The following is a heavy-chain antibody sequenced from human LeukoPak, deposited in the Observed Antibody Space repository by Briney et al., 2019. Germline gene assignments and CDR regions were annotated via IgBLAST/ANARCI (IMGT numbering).Heavy chain of an antibody. CDR2: INGDGSEE. Sequence: GGSLRLSCAASGFTFSRTWMSWVRHSPGKGLEWVAHINGDGSEEYYVDSVKGRFTISRANARSSLYLQMNSLRGEDTAVYYCARDPDSDNAWGWFDSWGQGTVVTVSS. CDR3: ARDPDSDNAWGWFDS. V-gene: IGHV3-7*01. J-gene: IGHJ5*01. D-gene: IGHD3-16*01. CDR1: GFTFSRTW.